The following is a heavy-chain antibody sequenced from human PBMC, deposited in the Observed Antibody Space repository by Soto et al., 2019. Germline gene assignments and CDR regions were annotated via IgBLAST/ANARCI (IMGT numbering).Heavy chain of an antibody. J-gene: IGHJ4*02. CDR1: GFPFSSYV. CDR2: ISGGGSNT. D-gene: IGHD4-4*01. V-gene: IGHV3-23*01. CDR3: AKDSNKYSSSLRGRYFDY. Sequence: PGGSLRLSCAASGFPFSSYVMSWVRQAPGKGLEWVSGISGGGSNTFYADSVKGRFTISRDNSKNTLLLQMNSLGAGDTAVYYCAKDSNKYSSSLRGRYFDYWGQGIGVTVSS.